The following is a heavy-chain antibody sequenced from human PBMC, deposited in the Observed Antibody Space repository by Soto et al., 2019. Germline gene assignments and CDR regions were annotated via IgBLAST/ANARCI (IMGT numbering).Heavy chain of an antibody. CDR1: GYTFTSYG. J-gene: IGHJ4*02. D-gene: IGHD2-15*01. CDR3: ARVRKSRNCSGGSCYSTYFDY. CDR2: ISAYNGNT. V-gene: IGHV1-18*01. Sequence: QVPLVQSGAEVKKPGASVKVSCKASGYTFTSYGISWVRQAPGQGLEWMGWISAYNGNTNYAQKLQGRVTMTTDTSTSTAYMELRSLRSDDTAVYYCARVRKSRNCSGGSCYSTYFDYWGQGTLVTVSS.